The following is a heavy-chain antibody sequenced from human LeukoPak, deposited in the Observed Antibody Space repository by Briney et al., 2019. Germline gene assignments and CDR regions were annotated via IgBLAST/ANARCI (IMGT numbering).Heavy chain of an antibody. CDR3: ARDCRQLNEYYFDY. Sequence: KPSETLSLTCTVSGGSISSYYWSWIRQPAGKGLEWIGRIYTSGSTNYNPSLKSRVTMSVDTSKNQFSLKLSSVTAADTAVYYCARDCRQLNEYYFDYWGQGTLVTVSS. CDR1: GGSISSYY. CDR2: IYTSGST. J-gene: IGHJ4*02. V-gene: IGHV4-4*07. D-gene: IGHD6-6*01.